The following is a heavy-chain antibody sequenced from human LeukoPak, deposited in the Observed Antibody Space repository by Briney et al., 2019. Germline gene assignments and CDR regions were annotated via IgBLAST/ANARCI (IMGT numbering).Heavy chain of an antibody. J-gene: IGHJ3*02. Sequence: ASVKVSCKASGVTFGSYDFTFTSYAISWVRQAPGQGLEWMGGIIPIYGRANYPQKFQGRVSVTADESTRTVTMQLSSLRSEDTAVYHCAGFFYDSSNDAFDIWGQGTVVTVS. V-gene: IGHV1-69*13. CDR3: AGFFYDSSNDAFDI. CDR1: GVTFGSYDFTFTSYA. CDR2: IIPIYGRA. D-gene: IGHD3-22*01.